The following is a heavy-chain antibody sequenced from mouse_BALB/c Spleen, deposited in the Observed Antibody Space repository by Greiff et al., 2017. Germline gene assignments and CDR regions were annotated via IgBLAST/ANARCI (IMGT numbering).Heavy chain of an antibody. CDR3: ARAGYRYDSSWFAY. CDR2: ISDGGSYT. CDR1: GFTFSDYY. V-gene: IGHV5-4*02. Sequence: EVHLVESGGGLVKPGGSLKLSCAASGFTFSDYYMYWVRQTPEKRLEWVATISDGGSYTYYPDSVKGRFTISRDNAKNNLYLQMSSLKSEDTAMYYCARAGYRYDSSWFAYWGQGTLVTVSA. J-gene: IGHJ3*01. D-gene: IGHD2-14*01.